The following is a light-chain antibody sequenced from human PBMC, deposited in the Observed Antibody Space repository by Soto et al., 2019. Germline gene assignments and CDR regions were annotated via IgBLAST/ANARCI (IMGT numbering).Light chain of an antibody. CDR1: QSVSRDL. CDR2: GAS. V-gene: IGKV3-20*01. Sequence: EIVLTQSPGTLSLSPGERATLSCRASQSVSRDLLAWYQQKPGQAPRLVVSGASNRAADFPDRFSGSGSGTEFTLTVTRLEPEDVGVYYCQQYGESPITFGQGTRLDIK. CDR3: QQYGESPIT. J-gene: IGKJ5*01.